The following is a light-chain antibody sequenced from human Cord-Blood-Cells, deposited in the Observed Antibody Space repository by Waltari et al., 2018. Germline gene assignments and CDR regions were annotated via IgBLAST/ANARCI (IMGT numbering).Light chain of an antibody. CDR3: QQYGSSPLYT. Sequence: EFVLPHPPATLSLPPGERAPLSCRASQSVRTSYLAWYQQKPGQAPRLLTYGASSRATGIPDRFRGSGSGTDFTLTISRLEPEDFAVYYCQQYGSSPLYTFGQGTKLEIK. V-gene: IGKV3-20*01. J-gene: IGKJ2*01. CDR2: GAS. CDR1: QSVRTSY.